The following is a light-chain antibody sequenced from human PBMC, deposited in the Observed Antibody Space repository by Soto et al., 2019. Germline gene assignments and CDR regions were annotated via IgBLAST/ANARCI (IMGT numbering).Light chain of an antibody. J-gene: IGKJ1*01. Sequence: DIQMTQSPSTLSASVGDRVTITCRASQIISSWLAWYQQKPGKAPKLLIYKASSLESWVPSRFSGSGSGTEFTLTISSLQPDDFATYYCQQYNSYSRTFGQGTKV. V-gene: IGKV1-5*03. CDR3: QQYNSYSRT. CDR2: KAS. CDR1: QIISSW.